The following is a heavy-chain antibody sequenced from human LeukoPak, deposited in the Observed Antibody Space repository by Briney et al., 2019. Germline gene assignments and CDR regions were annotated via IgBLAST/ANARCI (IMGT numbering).Heavy chain of an antibody. D-gene: IGHD2-2*01. Sequence: SETLSLTCAVYGGSFSGYYWSWIRQPPGKGLEWIGEINHSGSTNYNPSLKSRVTISVDTSKNQFSLKLSSVTAADTAVYYCASVCDCSSTSCSLGYMDVWGKGTTVTVSS. V-gene: IGHV4-34*01. CDR1: GGSFSGYY. CDR3: ASVCDCSSTSCSLGYMDV. J-gene: IGHJ6*03. CDR2: INHSGST.